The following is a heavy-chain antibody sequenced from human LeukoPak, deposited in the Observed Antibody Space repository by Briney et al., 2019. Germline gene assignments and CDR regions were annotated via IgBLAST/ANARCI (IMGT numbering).Heavy chain of an antibody. D-gene: IGHD2-2*02. Sequence: GGSLRLSCAAYGFTFSSYAMSWDSQAPGKGLEWVSVISTSGGSTDNADSVKGRFTISTDNSKNTLYLQMNRPRAEDTAVYYCAKKDCSTTSCYKAFDSWGQGTLVTVSS. CDR2: ISTSGGST. CDR3: AKKDCSTTSCYKAFDS. J-gene: IGHJ4*02. V-gene: IGHV3-23*01. CDR1: GFTFSSYA.